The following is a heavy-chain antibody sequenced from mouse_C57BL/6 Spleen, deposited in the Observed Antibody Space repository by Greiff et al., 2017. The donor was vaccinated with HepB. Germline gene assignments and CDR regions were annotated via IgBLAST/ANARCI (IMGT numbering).Heavy chain of an antibody. CDR2: IYPGSGNT. CDR1: GYTFTDYY. V-gene: IGHV1-76*01. J-gene: IGHJ3*01. D-gene: IGHD2-2*01. CDR3: AYGYDWFAY. Sequence: VKLQESGAELVRPGASVKLSCKASGYTFTDYYINWVKPRPGQGLEWIARIYPGSGNTYYNEKFKSKATLTADRSSSTAYMKLSSLTSEDSAVYFWAYGYDWFAYWGQGTLVTVSA.